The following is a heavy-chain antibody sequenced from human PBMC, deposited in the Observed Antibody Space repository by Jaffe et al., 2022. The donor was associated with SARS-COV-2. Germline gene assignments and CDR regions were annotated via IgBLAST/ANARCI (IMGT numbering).Heavy chain of an antibody. J-gene: IGHJ4*02. CDR3: ARGHYYYDSSGYYPPRY. Sequence: QVQLQQWGAGLLKPSETLSLTCAVYGGSFSGYYWSWIRQPPGKGLEWIGEINHSGSTNYNPSLKSRVTISVDTSKNQFSLKLSSVTAADTAVYYCARGHYYYDSSGYYPPRYWGQGTLVTVSS. CDR2: INHSGST. V-gene: IGHV4-34*01. CDR1: GGSFSGYY. D-gene: IGHD3-22*01.